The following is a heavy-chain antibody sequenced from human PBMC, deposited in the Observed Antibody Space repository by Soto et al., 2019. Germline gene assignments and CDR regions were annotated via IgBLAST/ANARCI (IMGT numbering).Heavy chain of an antibody. V-gene: IGHV3-30*18. CDR1: GFTFSSYG. CDR2: ISYDGSNK. D-gene: IGHD6-19*01. J-gene: IGHJ4*02. CDR3: AKGSSGWAR. Sequence: QVQLVESGGGVVQPGRSLRLSCAASGFTFSSYGMHWVRQAPGKGLEWVAVISYDGSNKDYADSVKGRFTISRDNSKITLYLQMNSLRAEDTAVYYCAKGSSGWARWGQGTLVTVSS.